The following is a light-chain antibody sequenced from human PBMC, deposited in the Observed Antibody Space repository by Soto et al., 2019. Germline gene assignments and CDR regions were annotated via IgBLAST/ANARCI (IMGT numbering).Light chain of an antibody. Sequence: QSVLTQPPSASGAPGQRVTISCSGSNSNIGSNTVNWYHQLPGTAPKLLIYTNDQRPSGVPDRFSGSKSGTSGTLAISGLQSEDEADYYCAAWDGSLSALVFGGGTKVTVL. CDR3: AAWDGSLSALV. V-gene: IGLV1-44*01. CDR1: NSNIGSNT. J-gene: IGLJ2*01. CDR2: TND.